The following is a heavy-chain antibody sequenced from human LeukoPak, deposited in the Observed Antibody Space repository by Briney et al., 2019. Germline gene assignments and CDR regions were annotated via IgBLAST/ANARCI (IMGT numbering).Heavy chain of an antibody. CDR1: GFTFSSYS. V-gene: IGHV3-21*01. Sequence: PGGSLRLSCAASGFTFSSYSMNWVRQAPGKGLEWVSSISSSSSYIYYADSVKGRFTISRDNAKNSLYLQMNSLRAEDTAVYYCARDHLEGIAVAGTEGDAFDIWGQGTMVTVSS. CDR3: ARDHLEGIAVAGTEGDAFDI. CDR2: ISSSSSYI. J-gene: IGHJ3*02. D-gene: IGHD6-19*01.